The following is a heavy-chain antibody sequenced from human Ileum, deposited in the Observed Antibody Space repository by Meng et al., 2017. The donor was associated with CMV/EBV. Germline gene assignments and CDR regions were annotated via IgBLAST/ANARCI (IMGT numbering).Heavy chain of an antibody. D-gene: IGHD4-17*01. CDR3: ANSGLRD. CDR1: GLTLNSYA. V-gene: IGHV3-23*01. J-gene: IGHJ4*02. Sequence: GESLKISCGASGLTLNSYAMTWVRQAPGKGLEWVSTISGTGNSIDYADAVKGRFTISRDNSKNTLFLQMNSLRVEDTAVYYCANSGLRDWGQGTLVTVSS. CDR2: ISGTGNSI.